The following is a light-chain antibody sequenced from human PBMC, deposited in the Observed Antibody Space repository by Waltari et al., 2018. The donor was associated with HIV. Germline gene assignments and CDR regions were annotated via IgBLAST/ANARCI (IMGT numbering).Light chain of an antibody. Sequence: SFELTQPLSMSVSPGQTARIPCPGDVFPTQYVHWYQQRAGQAPVLWIYKDNERPSGIPERFSGSSSGTTVTLTISGVQAEDEADYYCLSTDITGTSYVFGSGTKVTVI. J-gene: IGLJ1*01. CDR2: KDN. V-gene: IGLV3-25*03. CDR1: VFPTQY. CDR3: LSTDITGTSYV.